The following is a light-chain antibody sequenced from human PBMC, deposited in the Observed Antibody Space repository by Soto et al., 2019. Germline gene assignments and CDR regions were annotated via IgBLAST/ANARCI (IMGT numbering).Light chain of an antibody. Sequence: EIVLTQSPGTVSLSPGERATLSCRASQSVSTNYLAWYQQKPGQAPRLLIYDASNRATGIPARFSGSGSGTDFTLTISSLEPEDFAVYYCQQRSNWPITFGQGTRLE. CDR2: DAS. J-gene: IGKJ5*01. CDR1: QSVSTNY. CDR3: QQRSNWPIT. V-gene: IGKV3-11*01.